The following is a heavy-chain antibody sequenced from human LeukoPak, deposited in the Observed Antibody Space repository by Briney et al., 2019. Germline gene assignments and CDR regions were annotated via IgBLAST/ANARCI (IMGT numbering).Heavy chain of an antibody. CDR3: AKDTQNYGDYPYYFDY. V-gene: IGHV3-23*01. CDR1: GFTFGNYA. Sequence: GGSRRLSCAASGFTFGNYAMTWVRQAPGKGLEWVSSMSGSGSSTYFADSVKGRFTISRDNSKNTLYLQMNSLRAEDTAVYYCAKDTQNYGDYPYYFDYWGQGTLVTVSS. CDR2: MSGSGSST. J-gene: IGHJ4*02. D-gene: IGHD4-17*01.